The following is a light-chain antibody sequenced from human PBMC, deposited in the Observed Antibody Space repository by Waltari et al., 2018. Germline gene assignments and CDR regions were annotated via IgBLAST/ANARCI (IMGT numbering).Light chain of an antibody. CDR2: GKN. V-gene: IGLV3-19*01. Sequence: SSELTQDPVVSVALGQTVRITCQGDSLSYYYANWYHQKPGRAPVLVIEGKNNRPAGIPDRFSVSYPGTTASLIVTEAQAEDEGDYDCPSRDSRGHPLVFGTGTKVTVL. CDR1: SLSYYY. CDR3: PSRDSRGHPLV. J-gene: IGLJ1*01.